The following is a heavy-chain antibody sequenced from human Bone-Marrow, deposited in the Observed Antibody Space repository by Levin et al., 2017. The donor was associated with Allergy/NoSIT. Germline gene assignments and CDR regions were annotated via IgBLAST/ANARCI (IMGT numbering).Heavy chain of an antibody. Sequence: PGGSLRLSCKASGHTFSGFYIQWVRQAPGQGLEWIAWMNFRSGAADHAAKFQGWVTVTRDTSMNTAYLELSGLKSDDTAVYYCARSEEVYYYAMDVWGQGTTVIVSS. J-gene: IGHJ6*02. V-gene: IGHV1-2*04. CDR3: ARSEEVYYYAMDV. CDR1: GHTFSGFY. CDR2: MNFRSGAA.